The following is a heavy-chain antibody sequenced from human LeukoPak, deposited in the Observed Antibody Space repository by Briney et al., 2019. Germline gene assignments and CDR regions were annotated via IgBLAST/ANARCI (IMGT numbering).Heavy chain of an antibody. V-gene: IGHV3-30*03. CDR3: ATDCQDIVVVPAAIGNYYYYGMDA. CDR1: GFTFSSYG. J-gene: IGHJ6*02. D-gene: IGHD2-2*01. CDR2: TSYDGSNK. Sequence: PGGSLRLSCAASGFTFSSYGMHWVRQAPGKGLEWVAVTSYDGSNKYYADSVKGRFTISRDNSKNTLYLQMNSLRAEDTAVYYCATDCQDIVVVPAAIGNYYYYGMDAWGQGTTVTVSS.